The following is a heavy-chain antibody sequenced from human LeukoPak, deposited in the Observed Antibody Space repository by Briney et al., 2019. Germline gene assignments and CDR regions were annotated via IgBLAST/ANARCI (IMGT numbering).Heavy chain of an antibody. CDR3: ARGDSSGYSFFDY. Sequence: SVKVSCKASGGTFSSYGISWVRQAPGQGLEWMGGIIPIFGTANYAQKFQGRVTITTDESTSTAYMELSSLRSEDTAVYYCARGDSSGYSFFDYWGQGTLVTVSS. V-gene: IGHV1-69*05. CDR2: IIPIFGTA. J-gene: IGHJ4*02. CDR1: GGTFSSYG. D-gene: IGHD3-22*01.